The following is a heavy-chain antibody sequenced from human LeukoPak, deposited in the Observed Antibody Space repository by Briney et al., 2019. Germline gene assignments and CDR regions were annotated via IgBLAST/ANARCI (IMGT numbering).Heavy chain of an antibody. D-gene: IGHD3-16*01. CDR2: ISYDGSNK. J-gene: IGHJ4*02. Sequence: GSLRLSCAASGFTFSSYAMHWVRQAPNKGLGWVAVISYDGSNKYYADSVKGRFTISRDNSKNTLYLQMNSLRAEDTAVYYCARDHGGFYPSSTWFDYWGQGTLVTVSS. CDR3: ARDHGGFYPSSTWFDY. CDR1: GFTFSSYA. V-gene: IGHV3-30-3*01.